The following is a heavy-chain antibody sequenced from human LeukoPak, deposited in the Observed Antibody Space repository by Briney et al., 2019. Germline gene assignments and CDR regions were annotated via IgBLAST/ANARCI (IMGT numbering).Heavy chain of an antibody. V-gene: IGHV3-48*03. CDR1: GFIFSSYE. CDR3: ARDPVYYGAGSYVADGFDI. D-gene: IGHD3-10*01. J-gene: IGHJ3*02. CDR2: ISGDGSII. Sequence: PGGSLRLSCAASGFIFSSYEMNWVRQAPGQGLEWISYISGDGSIIYYADSVKGRFTISRNNAKNSLYLQMTSLRADDTAVYYCARDPVYYGAGSYVADGFDIWGQGTVVTVSS.